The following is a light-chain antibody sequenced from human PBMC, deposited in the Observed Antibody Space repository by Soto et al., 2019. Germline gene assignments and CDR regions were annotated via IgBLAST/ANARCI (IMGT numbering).Light chain of an antibody. CDR3: SAYNTLRSYI. V-gene: IGLV2-14*01. J-gene: IGLJ1*01. Sequence: QSALTQPASVSGSPGQAITISCTGTSSDVGAYRHVSWHQQYPGKAPKLMIYDVSDRPSGVSYRFSGSKSGNTASLTISGLQAEDEADYHCSAYNTLRSYISRSRTKVSVL. CDR2: DVS. CDR1: SSDVGAYRH.